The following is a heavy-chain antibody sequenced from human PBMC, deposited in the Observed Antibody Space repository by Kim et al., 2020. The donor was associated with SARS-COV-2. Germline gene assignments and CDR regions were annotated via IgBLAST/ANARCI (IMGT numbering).Heavy chain of an antibody. CDR2: IYYSGST. CDR1: GGSISSSSYY. J-gene: IGHJ3*02. V-gene: IGHV4-39*07. Sequence: SETLSLTCTVSGGSISSSSYYWGWIRQPPGKGLEWIGSIYYSGSTYYNPSLKSRVTISVDTSKNQFSLKLSSVTAADTAVYYCARDHAGRVVDAFDIWGQGTMVTVSS. CDR3: ARDHAGRVVDAFDI. D-gene: IGHD2-15*01.